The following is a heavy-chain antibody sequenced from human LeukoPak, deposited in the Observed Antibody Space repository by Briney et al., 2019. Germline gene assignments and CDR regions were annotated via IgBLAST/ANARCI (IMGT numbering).Heavy chain of an antibody. J-gene: IGHJ3*01. V-gene: IGHV1-69*04. CDR1: GGTFSSYA. CDR2: IIPILGIA. CDR3: ASPITGDAFDL. Sequence: SVKVPCKSSGGTFSSYAISWVRQAPGQGLEWMGRIIPILGIANYAQKFQGRVTITADKSTSTAYMELSSLRSEDTAVYYCASPITGDAFDLWGQGTMVTVSS.